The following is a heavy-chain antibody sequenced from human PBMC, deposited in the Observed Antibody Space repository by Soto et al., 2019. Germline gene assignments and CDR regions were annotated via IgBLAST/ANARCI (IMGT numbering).Heavy chain of an antibody. CDR3: ARHEDASLFPWALGN. V-gene: IGHV1-18*01. CDR1: GYSFSSYA. Sequence: ASVKVSCKTSGYSFSSYAISWVRQAPGQGLEWLGWISTFNGNTNYARKIQGRVTMTTDTSTSTAYMELRSLPSDDAAVYYCARHEDASLFPWALGNWGPGTLVTVSS. CDR2: ISTFNGNT. D-gene: IGHD1-26*01. J-gene: IGHJ4*02.